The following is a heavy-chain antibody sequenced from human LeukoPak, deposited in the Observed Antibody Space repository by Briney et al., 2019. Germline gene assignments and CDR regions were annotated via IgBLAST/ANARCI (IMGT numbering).Heavy chain of an antibody. CDR2: IYYSGST. D-gene: IGHD2-15*01. CDR1: GGSISSYY. V-gene: IGHV4-59*12. J-gene: IGHJ4*02. CDR3: ARERGVVVAANYFDY. Sequence: SETLSLTCTVSGGSISSYYWSWIRQPPGKGLEWIGYIYYSGSTNYNPSLKSRVTISVDTSKNQFSLKLSSVTAADTAVYYCARERGVVVAANYFDYWGQGTLVTVSS.